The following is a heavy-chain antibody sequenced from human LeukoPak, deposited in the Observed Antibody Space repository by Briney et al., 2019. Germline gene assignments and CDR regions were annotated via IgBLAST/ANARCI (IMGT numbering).Heavy chain of an antibody. CDR3: AKGSYYDSSGSFYFDY. Sequence: GGSLRLSCAASGFTFSSYAMSWVRQAPGKGLEWVSGISGSGDNTYYADSVKGRFTISRDNSENTLYAQVNSLGTEDTAAYYCAKGSYYDSSGSFYFDYWGQGTLVTVSS. D-gene: IGHD3-22*01. CDR1: GFTFSSYA. V-gene: IGHV3-23*01. CDR2: ISGSGDNT. J-gene: IGHJ4*02.